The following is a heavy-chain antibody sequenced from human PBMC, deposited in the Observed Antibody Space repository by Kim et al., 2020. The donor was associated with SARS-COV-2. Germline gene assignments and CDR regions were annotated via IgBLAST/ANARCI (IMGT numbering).Heavy chain of an antibody. Sequence: SETLSLTCAVYGGSFSGYYWSLIRQPPGKGLEWIGEINHSGSTNYNPSLKSRVTISVDTSKNQFSLKLSSVTAADTAVYYCARGQRPYYYYGMDVWGQGTTVTVSS. V-gene: IGHV4-34*01. J-gene: IGHJ6*02. CDR2: INHSGST. D-gene: IGHD6-25*01. CDR1: GGSFSGYY. CDR3: ARGQRPYYYYGMDV.